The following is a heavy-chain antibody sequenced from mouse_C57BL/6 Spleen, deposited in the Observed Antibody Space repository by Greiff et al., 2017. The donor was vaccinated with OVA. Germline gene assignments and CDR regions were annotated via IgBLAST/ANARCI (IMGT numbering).Heavy chain of an antibody. Sequence: VKLMESGPGLVQPSQSLSITCTVSGFSLTSYGVHWVRQSPGKGLEWLGVIWRGGSTDYNAAFMSRLSITKDNSKSQVFFKMNSLQADDTAIYYCAKNFAGDYYYFDYWGQGTTLTVSS. D-gene: IGHD2-13*01. V-gene: IGHV2-5*01. CDR1: GFSLTSYG. J-gene: IGHJ2*01. CDR2: IWRGGST. CDR3: AKNFAGDYYYFDY.